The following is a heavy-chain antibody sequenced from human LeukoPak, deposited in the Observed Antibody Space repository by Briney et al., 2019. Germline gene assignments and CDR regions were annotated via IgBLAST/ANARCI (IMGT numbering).Heavy chain of an antibody. V-gene: IGHV3-23*01. Sequence: GGSLRLSCSASGFTFMTYAMHWVRQAPGKGLEWVSDISASGDTTYYADSVKGRFTISRDNSKNTLDLQMSSLRVEDTAVYYCARVRYSSGWSLVFDYWGQGTLVTVSS. CDR2: ISASGDTT. D-gene: IGHD6-19*01. CDR3: ARVRYSSGWSLVFDY. J-gene: IGHJ4*02. CDR1: GFTFMTYA.